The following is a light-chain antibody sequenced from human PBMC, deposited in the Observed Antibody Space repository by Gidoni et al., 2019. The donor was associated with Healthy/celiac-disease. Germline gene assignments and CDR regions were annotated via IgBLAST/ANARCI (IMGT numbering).Light chain of an antibody. V-gene: IGLV3-1*01. CDR2: QES. Sequence: YELTQPRPVSVSPGQTASITCPGDKLGDKYACWYQQKPGQSPVLVIYQESKRPPETPERFTGSNSVNTATLTISGTQAMDEADYYCQAWDSSTGVFGGGTKLTVL. CDR1: KLGDKY. CDR3: QAWDSSTGV. J-gene: IGLJ2*01.